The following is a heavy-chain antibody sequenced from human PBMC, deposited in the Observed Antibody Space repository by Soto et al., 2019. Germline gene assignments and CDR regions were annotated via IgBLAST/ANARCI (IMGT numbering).Heavy chain of an antibody. D-gene: IGHD6-6*01. CDR3: ARERPDGARLDP. CDR1: GGSISSGDYY. J-gene: IGHJ5*02. CDR2: IYHSGSN. V-gene: IGHV4-30-4*01. Sequence: ASETLSLTCTVSGGSISSGDYYWSWIRQPPGKGLEWIGYIYHSGSNYYNPSLKSRVTISVDTSKNQFSLKLSSVTAADTAVYYCARERPDGARLDPWGQGTLVTVSS.